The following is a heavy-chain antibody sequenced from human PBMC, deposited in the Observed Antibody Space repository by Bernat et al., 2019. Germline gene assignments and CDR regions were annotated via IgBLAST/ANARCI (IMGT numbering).Heavy chain of an antibody. CDR1: GFTFSNYW. CDR2: IDTDGSRT. V-gene: IGHV3-74*01. D-gene: IGHD3-10*01. J-gene: IGHJ4*02. CDR3: VREWGSFYGSGTYSYYFDY. Sequence: EVQLVESGGGLVQPGGSLRLSCAASGFTFSNYWMHWVRQAPGKGLVWVSRIDTDGSRTNYADSVKGRFTISRDNSKNTLYLQMNSLSAEDTAVYYCVREWGSFYGSGTYSYYFDYWGQGTLVTVSS.